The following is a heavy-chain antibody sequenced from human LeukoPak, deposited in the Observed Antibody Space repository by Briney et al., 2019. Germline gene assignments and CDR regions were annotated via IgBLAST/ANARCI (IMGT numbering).Heavy chain of an antibody. J-gene: IGHJ6*02. CDR3: ARLIRTLYYYYGMDV. D-gene: IGHD2-8*01. CDR2: INHSGST. V-gene: IGHV4-30-2*01. CDR1: GGSISSGGYS. Sequence: SQTLSLTCAVSGGSISSGGYSWSWIRQPPGKGLEWIGEINHSGSTDYNPSLKSRVTISVDTSKNQFSLKLSSVTAADTAVYYCARLIRTLYYYYGMDVWGQGTTVTVSS.